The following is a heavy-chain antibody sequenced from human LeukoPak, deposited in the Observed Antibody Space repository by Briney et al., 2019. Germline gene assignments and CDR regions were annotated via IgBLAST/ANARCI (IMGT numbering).Heavy chain of an antibody. CDR2: INHSGST. V-gene: IGHV4-34*01. CDR1: GGSFSGYY. J-gene: IGHJ4*02. Sequence: SETLSLTCAVDGGSFSGYYWSWIRQPPGKWLEWSGEINHSGSTNSNPSLNSRVTLSADTSKNQFSLKPSSRTAAETAVYYCARGMFVVHSSTATPGYYFDYWGQGTLVTVSS. CDR3: ARGMFVVHSSTATPGYYFDY. D-gene: IGHD6-13*01.